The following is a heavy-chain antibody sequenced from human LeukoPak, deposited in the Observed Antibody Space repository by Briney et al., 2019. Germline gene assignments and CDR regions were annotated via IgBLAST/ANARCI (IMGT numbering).Heavy chain of an antibody. CDR1: GFTFSSYW. D-gene: IGHD4-23*01. J-gene: IGHJ4*02. CDR2: IKKDGSEK. CDR3: ARFVDFGGFDY. Sequence: GGSLRLSCAASGFTFSSYWMSWVRQAPGKGLEWVANIKKDGSEKYYVDSVKGRFTISRDNAKNSLYLQMNSLRAEDTAFYYCARFVDFGGFDYWGQETLVTVSS. V-gene: IGHV3-7*03.